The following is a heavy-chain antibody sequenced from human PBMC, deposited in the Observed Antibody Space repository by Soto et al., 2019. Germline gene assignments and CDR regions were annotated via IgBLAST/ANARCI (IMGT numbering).Heavy chain of an antibody. J-gene: IGHJ1*01. V-gene: IGHV1-69*12. D-gene: IGHD2-2*01. CDR1: GGTFSSYA. CDR3: ARASDQLPLEYFQH. CDR2: IIPIFGTA. Sequence: QVQLVQSGAEVKKPGSSVKVSCKASGGTFSSYAISWVRQAPGQGLEWMGGIIPIFGTANYAQKFQGRVTITADESTSTAYMELSSLSSEDPAVYYCARASDQLPLEYFQHWGQGTLVTVSS.